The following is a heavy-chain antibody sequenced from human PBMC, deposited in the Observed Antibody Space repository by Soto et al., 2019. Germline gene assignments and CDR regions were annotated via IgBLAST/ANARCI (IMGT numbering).Heavy chain of an antibody. V-gene: IGHV3-30-3*01. J-gene: IGHJ4*02. Sequence: QVQLVESGGGVVQPGRSLRLSCAASGFTFSSYAMHWVRRAPGKGLEWVAVISYDGSNKYYADSVKGRFTISRDNSKNTLYLQMNSLRAEDTAVYYCARVGAPRALDYWGQGTLVTVSS. CDR2: ISYDGSNK. CDR1: GFTFSSYA. CDR3: ARVGAPRALDY.